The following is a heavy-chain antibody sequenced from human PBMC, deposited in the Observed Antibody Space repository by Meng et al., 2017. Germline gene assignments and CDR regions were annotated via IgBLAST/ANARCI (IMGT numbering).Heavy chain of an antibody. CDR1: GDTLNTYN. J-gene: IGHJ4*02. D-gene: IGHD7-27*01. Sequence: QVQLVQSGAEVQKPGASVKGSCKASGDTLNTYNMTWVRQAPGQGLEWMGIINPSDNSAAYAQGFQGRLTMTRDTCTSTLDMELTSLQFEDTAIYYCATDNWGPHYWGQGTLVTVSS. CDR3: ATDNWGPHY. V-gene: IGHV1-46*02. CDR2: INPSDNSA.